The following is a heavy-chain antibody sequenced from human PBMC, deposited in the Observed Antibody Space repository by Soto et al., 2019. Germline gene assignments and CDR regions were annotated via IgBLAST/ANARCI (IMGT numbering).Heavy chain of an antibody. CDR1: DYTLTTYG. V-gene: IGHV1-18*04. D-gene: IGHD1-26*01. CDR3: ARKPTYHSDD. CDR2: ISAYNGNT. Sequence: QVQLVQSGAEVKKPGASVRVSCKASDYTLTTYGITWVRQAPGQGLEWLGWISAYNGNTMYAQKFQGRVTMTTDTSTSTAYMELRSLTSDDTAVYYCARKPTYHSDDWGQGTQVTVSS. J-gene: IGHJ4*02.